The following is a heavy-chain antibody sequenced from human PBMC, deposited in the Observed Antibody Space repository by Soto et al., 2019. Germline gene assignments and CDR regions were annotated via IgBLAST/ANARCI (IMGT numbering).Heavy chain of an antibody. V-gene: IGHV3-66*01. CDR3: VRPCSGGTCPFYY. D-gene: IGHD2-15*01. CDR1: GFTVSSNY. CDR2: IYSGGST. Sequence: GGSLRLSCAASGFTVSSNYMSWVRQAPGKGLEWVSVIYSGGSTYYADSVKGRFTISRDNSENTLYLQMNSLRAEDTAVYYCVRPCSGGTCPFYYWGQGSLVPGAS. J-gene: IGHJ4*02.